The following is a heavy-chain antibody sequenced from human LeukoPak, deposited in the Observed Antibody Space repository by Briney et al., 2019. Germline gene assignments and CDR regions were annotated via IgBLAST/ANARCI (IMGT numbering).Heavy chain of an antibody. V-gene: IGHV3-7*01. CDR3: ARALGSGDFDY. D-gene: IGHD7-27*01. Sequence: GGSLRLSCAASGFIFSNYWMSWVRQAPGKGLEWVANIKQDGSEKYYVDSVKGRSTISRDNAKNSLYLQMNSLRAEDTAVYYCARALGSGDFDYWGQGTLVTVSS. CDR1: GFIFSNYW. CDR2: IKQDGSEK. J-gene: IGHJ4*02.